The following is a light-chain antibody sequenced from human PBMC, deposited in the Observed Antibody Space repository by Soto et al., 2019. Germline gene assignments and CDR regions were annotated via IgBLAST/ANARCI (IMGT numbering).Light chain of an antibody. J-gene: IGLJ3*02. CDR1: SSDVGGYKY. Sequence: QSALTQPPSASGSPGQSVTISCTGTSSDVGGYKYVSWYQQHPGKAPKLMIYEVSKRPSGVPDRFSGSKSGNTASLTVSGIQAEDEADYYCSSYAGSNNFGVFGGGTKLTVL. CDR3: SSYAGSNNFGV. V-gene: IGLV2-8*01. CDR2: EVS.